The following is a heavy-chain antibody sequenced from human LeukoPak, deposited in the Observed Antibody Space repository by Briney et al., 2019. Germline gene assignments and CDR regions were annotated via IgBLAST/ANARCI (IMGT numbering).Heavy chain of an antibody. D-gene: IGHD2-2*01. V-gene: IGHV4-31*03. CDR2: IYYSGST. CDR3: ARDFPGKMGYCSSTSCYPY. Sequence: PSETLSLTCTVSGGSISSGGYYWSWIRQHPGKGLEWIGYIYYSGSTYYNPSLKSRVTISVDTSKNQFSLKLSSVTAADTAVYSCARDFPGKMGYCSSTSCYPYWGQGTLVTVSS. J-gene: IGHJ4*02. CDR1: GGSISSGGYY.